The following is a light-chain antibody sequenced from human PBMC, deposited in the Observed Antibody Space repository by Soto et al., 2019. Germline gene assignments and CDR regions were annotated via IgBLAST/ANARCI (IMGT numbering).Light chain of an antibody. Sequence: VVMTHSPATLSVAPCERATLSFRASQSISSILAWYQQKPGQAPRLLIYGASTRATGIPARFTGSGSGTEFTLTISSLQSEDFATYYCQQYYDWPITFGQGTRLEIK. CDR1: QSISSI. V-gene: IGKV3-15*01. J-gene: IGKJ5*01. CDR3: QQYYDWPIT. CDR2: GAS.